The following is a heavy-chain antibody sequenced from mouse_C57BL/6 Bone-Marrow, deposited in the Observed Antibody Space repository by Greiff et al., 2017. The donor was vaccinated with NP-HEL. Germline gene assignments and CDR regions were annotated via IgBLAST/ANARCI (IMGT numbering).Heavy chain of an antibody. Sequence: VQLQQPGAELVMPGASVKLSCKASGYTFTSYWMHWVKQRPGQGLEWIGEIDPSDSYTNYNQKFKGKSTLTVDKSSSTAYMQLSSLTSEDSAVYYCARGYGNFFAYWGQGTLVTVSA. D-gene: IGHD2-1*01. CDR2: IDPSDSYT. J-gene: IGHJ3*01. V-gene: IGHV1-69*01. CDR1: GYTFTSYW. CDR3: ARGYGNFFAY.